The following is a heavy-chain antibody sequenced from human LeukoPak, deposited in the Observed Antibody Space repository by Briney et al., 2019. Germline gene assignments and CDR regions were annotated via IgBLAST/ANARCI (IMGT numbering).Heavy chain of an antibody. J-gene: IGHJ4*02. CDR2: IYYSGST. CDR3: AATAEYYDSSGYYNY. V-gene: IGHV4-59*01. Sequence: SETLSLTCTVSGGSISSYYWSWIRQPPGKGLEWIGYIYYSGSTNYNPSLKSRVTISVDTSKNQFSLKLSSVTAADTAVYYCAATAEYYDSSGYYNYWGQGTLDTVSS. CDR1: GGSISSYY. D-gene: IGHD3-22*01.